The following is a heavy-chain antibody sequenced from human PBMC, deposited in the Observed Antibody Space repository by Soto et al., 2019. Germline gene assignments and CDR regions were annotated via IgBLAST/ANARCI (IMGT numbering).Heavy chain of an antibody. CDR3: ARSYRRYCSGGSCYSYYYYYMDV. CDR2: IYYSGST. D-gene: IGHD2-15*01. Sequence: QVQLQESGPGLVKPSETLSLTCTVSGGSISSYYWSWIRQPPGKGLEWIGYIYYSGSTNYNPSLKSRVTISVDTSKHQFSLKLSSVTAADPAVYYCARSYRRYCSGGSCYSYYYYYMDVWGKGTTVTVSS. J-gene: IGHJ6*03. CDR1: GGSISSYY. V-gene: IGHV4-59*01.